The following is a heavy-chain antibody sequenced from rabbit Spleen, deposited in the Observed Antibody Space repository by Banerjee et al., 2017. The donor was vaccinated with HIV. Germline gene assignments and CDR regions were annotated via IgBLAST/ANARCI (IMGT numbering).Heavy chain of an antibody. V-gene: IGHV1S40*01. CDR3: ARAGYGSRGFNL. D-gene: IGHD6-1*01. CDR2: IGAGSSGST. CDR1: GSDFSAGKH. J-gene: IGHJ4*01. Sequence: QQLEESGGGLVKPGGTLTLTCKASGSDFSAGKHMCWVRQAPGKGLEWIACIGAGSSGSTYSATWAKGRFTISKTSSTTVTLQMTSLTAADTATYFCARAGYGSRGFNLWGPGTLVTVS.